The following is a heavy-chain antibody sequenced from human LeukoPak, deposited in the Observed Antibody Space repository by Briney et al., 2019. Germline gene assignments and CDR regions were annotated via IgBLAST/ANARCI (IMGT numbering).Heavy chain of an antibody. V-gene: IGHV3-9*01. CDR1: GFTFDDYA. CDR3: AKAGGAAAGGFDY. Sequence: GGSLRLSCAASGFTFDDYAMHWVRQAPGKGLEWVSGISWNSGSIGYADSVKGRFIISRDNAKNSLYLQMNSLRAEDTALYYCAKAGGAAAGGFDYWGQGTLVTVSS. CDR2: ISWNSGSI. D-gene: IGHD6-13*01. J-gene: IGHJ4*02.